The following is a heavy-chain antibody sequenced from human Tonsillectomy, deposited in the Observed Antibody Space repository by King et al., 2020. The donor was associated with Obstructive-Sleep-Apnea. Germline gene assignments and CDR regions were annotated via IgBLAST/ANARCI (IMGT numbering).Heavy chain of an antibody. D-gene: IGHD6-13*01. V-gene: IGHV4-59*08. J-gene: IGHJ4*02. Sequence: VQLQESGPGLVKPSETLSLTCTVSGGSISSYYWSWIRQPPGKGLEWIGYIYYSGSTNYNPSLKSRVTISVDTSKNQFSLKLSSVTAADTAVYYCARLMVHSSSWPYFDYWGQGTLVTVSS. CDR2: IYYSGST. CDR3: ARLMVHSSSWPYFDY. CDR1: GGSISSYY.